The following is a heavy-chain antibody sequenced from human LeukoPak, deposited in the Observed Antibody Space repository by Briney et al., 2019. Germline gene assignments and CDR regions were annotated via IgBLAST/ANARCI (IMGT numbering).Heavy chain of an antibody. CDR1: GFTFSSYA. CDR2: ISGSGGST. Sequence: GGSLRLSYAASGFTFSSYAMSWVRQAPGKGLEWVSAISGSGGSTYYADSVKGRFTISRDNSKNTLYLQMNSLRAEDTAVYYCAKGPSYSGSYSRGYFDYWGQGTLVTVSS. V-gene: IGHV3-23*01. J-gene: IGHJ4*02. D-gene: IGHD1-26*01. CDR3: AKGPSYSGSYSRGYFDY.